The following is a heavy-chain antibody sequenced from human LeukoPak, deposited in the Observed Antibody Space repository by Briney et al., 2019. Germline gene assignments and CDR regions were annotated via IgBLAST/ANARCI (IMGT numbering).Heavy chain of an antibody. J-gene: IGHJ4*02. CDR1: GGSISSYY. V-gene: IGHV4-59*01. CDR3: ARGGYSYGYFDY. D-gene: IGHD5-18*01. CDR2: IYYSGST. Sequence: SETLSLTCTVSGGSISSYYWSWIRQPPGRGLEWVGYIYYSGSTNYNPSLKSRVTISVDTSTNQFSLKLSSVTAAATAVYYCARGGYSYGYFDYWGQGTLVTVSS.